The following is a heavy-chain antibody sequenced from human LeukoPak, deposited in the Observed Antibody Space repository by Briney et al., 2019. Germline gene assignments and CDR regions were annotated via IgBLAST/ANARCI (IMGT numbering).Heavy chain of an antibody. Sequence: SETLSLTCAVSGCSISTSSYYWGWIRQPPGKGLEWIRNIYYSGPTYYNPSIKSRVTISLDTSKNQFSLKLSSVTAADTAVYYCARDVYFSDTSGYKDYWGEGTLLTVSS. CDR1: GCSISTSSYY. J-gene: IGHJ4*02. D-gene: IGHD3-22*01. CDR3: ARDVYFSDTSGYKDY. CDR2: IYYSGPT. V-gene: IGHV4-39*07.